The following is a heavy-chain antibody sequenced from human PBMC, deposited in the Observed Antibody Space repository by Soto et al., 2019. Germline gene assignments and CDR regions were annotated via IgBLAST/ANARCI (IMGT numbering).Heavy chain of an antibody. J-gene: IGHJ4*02. CDR3: ARHRAIAARQDLDY. Sequence: SETLSLTCTVSGGSISSGAYYWSWIRQHPGKGLECIGYIYYSGSTYYNPSLKSRVTISVDTSKNQFSLKLSSVTAADTAVYYCARHRAIAARQDLDYWGQGTLVTVS. CDR2: IYYSGST. D-gene: IGHD6-6*01. CDR1: GGSISSGAYY. V-gene: IGHV4-30-4*08.